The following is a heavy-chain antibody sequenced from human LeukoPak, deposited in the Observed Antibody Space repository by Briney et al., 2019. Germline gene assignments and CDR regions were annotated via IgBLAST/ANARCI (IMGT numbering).Heavy chain of an antibody. CDR3: TRDHSTLAAVGIDY. CDR1: GFTFSDYG. D-gene: IGHD6-13*01. CDR2: ISYDGSNK. V-gene: IGHV3-30*03. Sequence: GGSLRLSCAASGFTFSDYGMHWVRQAPGKGLEWVAVISYDGSNKYYADSVKGRFTISRDNSKNTLYLQMNSPRAEDTAVYYCTRDHSTLAAVGIDYWGQGTLVTVSS. J-gene: IGHJ4*02.